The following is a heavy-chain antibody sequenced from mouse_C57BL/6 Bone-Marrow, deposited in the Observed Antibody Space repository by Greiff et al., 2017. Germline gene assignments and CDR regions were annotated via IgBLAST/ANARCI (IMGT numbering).Heavy chain of an antibody. J-gene: IGHJ3*01. D-gene: IGHD1-1*01. V-gene: IGHV1-81*01. CDR1: GYTFTSYG. CDR3: ASPLYGSSPAWFAY. CDR2: IYPRSGNT. Sequence: VQLQASGAELARPGASVKLSCKASGYTFTSYGISWVKQRTGQGLEWIGEIYPRSGNTYYNEKFKGKDTLTADKSSSTAYMELRSLTSEDSAVYFCASPLYGSSPAWFAYWGQGTLVTVSA.